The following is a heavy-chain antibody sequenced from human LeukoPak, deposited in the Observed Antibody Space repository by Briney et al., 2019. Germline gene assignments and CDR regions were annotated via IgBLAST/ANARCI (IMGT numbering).Heavy chain of an antibody. CDR3: ARGVPYGSGSYYAYWFDP. Sequence: GASVKVSCKASGYTFTSYDINWVRQATGQGLEWMGWMNPNSGNTGNAQKFQGRVTMTRNTSISTAYMELSSLRSEDTAVYYCARGVPYGSGSYYAYWFDPWGQGTLVTVSS. V-gene: IGHV1-8*01. D-gene: IGHD3-10*01. CDR1: GYTFTSYD. CDR2: MNPNSGNT. J-gene: IGHJ5*02.